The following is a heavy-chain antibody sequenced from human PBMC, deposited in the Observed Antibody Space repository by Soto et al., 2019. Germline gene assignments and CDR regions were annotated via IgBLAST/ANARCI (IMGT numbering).Heavy chain of an antibody. CDR2: IYYSGST. CDR1: GGSISSYY. J-gene: IGHJ6*02. V-gene: IGHV4-59*08. Sequence: QVQLQESGPGLVKPSETLSLTCTVSGGSISSYYWSWIRQPPGKGLEWIGYIYYSGSTNYNPSLKSRVTISVDTSKNQFSLKLSSVTAADTAVYYCAGIGSIYCMDVWGQGTTVTVSS. CDR3: AGIGSIYCMDV.